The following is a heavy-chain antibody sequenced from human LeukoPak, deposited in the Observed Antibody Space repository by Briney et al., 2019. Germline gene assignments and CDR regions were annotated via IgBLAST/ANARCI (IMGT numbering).Heavy chain of an antibody. CDR3: ARGSGGYYYDSSGYETFDI. J-gene: IGHJ3*02. CDR2: INHRGST. D-gene: IGHD3-22*01. CDR1: GGSFSGYY. Sequence: SETLSLTCAVYGGSFSGYYWSWIRQPPGKGLEWIGEINHRGSTNNNPSLKSRVTISVDTSKNQFSLKLSSVTAADTAVYYCARGSGGYYYDSSGYETFDIWGQGTMVTVSS. V-gene: IGHV4-34*01.